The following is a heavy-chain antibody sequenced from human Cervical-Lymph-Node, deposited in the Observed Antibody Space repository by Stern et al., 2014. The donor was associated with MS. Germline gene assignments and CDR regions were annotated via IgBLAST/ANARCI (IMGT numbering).Heavy chain of an antibody. V-gene: IGHV3-9*01. Sequence: EVQLVESGGGLVQPGRSLRLSCVASGFTFDEYAMHWVRQAPGKGLAWVSGISWDSGSMGYADSVKGRFTISRDNAMNSLDLQMNSLRVEDTGLYYCARGKVGGKPIPGAPLNFGMDVWGQGTTVTVSS. CDR3: ARGKVGGKPIPGAPLNFGMDV. CDR1: GFTFDEYA. D-gene: IGHD3-16*01. CDR2: ISWDSGSM. J-gene: IGHJ6*02.